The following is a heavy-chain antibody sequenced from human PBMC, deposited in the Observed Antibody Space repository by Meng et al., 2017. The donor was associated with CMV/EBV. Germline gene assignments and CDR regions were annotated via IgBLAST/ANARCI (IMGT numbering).Heavy chain of an antibody. CDR3: ARAWIAAAGTLDY. D-gene: IGHD6-13*01. Sequence: GSLRLFCAASGFSFSSYSMNWVRQAPGKGLEWVSYISSSSSTIYYADSVKGRFTISRDNAKNSLYLQMNSLRAEDTAVYYCARAWIAAAGTLDYWGQGTLVTVSS. CDR2: ISSSSSTI. V-gene: IGHV3-48*04. CDR1: GFSFSSYS. J-gene: IGHJ4*02.